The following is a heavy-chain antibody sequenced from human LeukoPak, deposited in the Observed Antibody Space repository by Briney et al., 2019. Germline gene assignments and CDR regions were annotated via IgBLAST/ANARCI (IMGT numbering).Heavy chain of an antibody. J-gene: IGHJ4*02. D-gene: IGHD3-16*01. Sequence: GGSLRLSCAASGFTFSSYWMHWVRQAPGKGLVWVSRINSDGSSTSYADSAKGRFTISRDNAKNTLYLQMNSPRAEDTAVYYCGRGGGVMVKGGDYWGQGTLVTVSS. V-gene: IGHV3-74*01. CDR2: INSDGSST. CDR3: GRGGGVMVKGGDY. CDR1: GFTFSSYW.